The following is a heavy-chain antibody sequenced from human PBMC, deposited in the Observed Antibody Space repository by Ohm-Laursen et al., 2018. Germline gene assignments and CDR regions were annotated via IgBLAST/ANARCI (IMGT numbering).Heavy chain of an antibody. J-gene: IGHJ4*02. CDR2: INHSGST. Sequence: GTLSLTCTISGGAISSYYWSWIRQPAGKGLEWIGEINHSGSTNYTPSLKSRVTISVDTSKNLFSLKLFSVTAADTAVYYCARHRSGSSWFDYWGQGTLVTVSS. CDR1: GGAISSYY. CDR3: ARHRSGSSWFDY. V-gene: IGHV4-59*08. D-gene: IGHD6-13*01.